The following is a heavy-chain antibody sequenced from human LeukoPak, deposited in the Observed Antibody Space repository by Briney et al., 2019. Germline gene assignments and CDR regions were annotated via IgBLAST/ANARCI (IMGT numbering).Heavy chain of an antibody. J-gene: IGHJ5*01. V-gene: IGHV3-33*01. Sequence: PGRSLRHSCAPSGFTFSKYVMHWVRQAPGKGLDWVAIIWYDGRNKYYGDSVKGRFAISRDNSKNTVYLQMNSLRAEDTAVYYCARDREGNYDPYSRGQGALVTVSS. CDR1: GFTFSKYV. CDR2: IWYDGRNK. D-gene: IGHD1-7*01. CDR3: ARDREGNYDPYS.